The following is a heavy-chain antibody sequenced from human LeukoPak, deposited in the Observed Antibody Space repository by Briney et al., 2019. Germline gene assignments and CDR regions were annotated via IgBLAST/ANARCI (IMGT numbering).Heavy chain of an antibody. D-gene: IGHD6-19*01. Sequence: GGSLRLSCAASGFTFSSYSMNWVRQAPGKGLEWVSSISSSSSYIYYADSVKGRFTISRDNSKNTLYLQMNSLRAEDTAVYYCAKDRGFGYSSGWYWYYWGQGTLVTVSS. CDR2: ISSSSSYI. CDR3: AKDRGFGYSSGWYWYY. CDR1: GFTFSSYS. J-gene: IGHJ4*02. V-gene: IGHV3-21*04.